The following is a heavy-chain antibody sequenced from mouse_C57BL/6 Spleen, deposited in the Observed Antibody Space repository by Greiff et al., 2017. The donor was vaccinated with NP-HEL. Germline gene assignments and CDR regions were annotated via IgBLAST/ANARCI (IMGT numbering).Heavy chain of an antibody. J-gene: IGHJ1*03. CDR2: IDPSDSET. V-gene: IGHV1-52*01. CDR3: ARLTTVWYFDV. D-gene: IGHD1-1*01. Sequence: QVQLQQPGAELVRPGSSVKLSCKASGYTFTSYWMHWVKQRPIQGLEWIGNIDPSDSETYYNHYFKDKATLTIDKSSSTDYMQLSSLTSEDSAVYYCARLTTVWYFDVWGTGTTVTVSS. CDR1: GYTFTSYW.